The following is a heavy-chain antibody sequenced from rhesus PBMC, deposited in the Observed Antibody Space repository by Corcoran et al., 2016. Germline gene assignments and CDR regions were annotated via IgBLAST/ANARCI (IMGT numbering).Heavy chain of an antibody. CDR2: IYGSSTST. CDR3: ARESEAAAGTRFDY. CDR1: GGSISDSYR. J-gene: IGHJ4*01. V-gene: IGHV4S10*01. Sequence: QVQLQESGPGVVKPSETLSLTCAVSGGSISDSYRWSWIRQPPGKGLGWIGYIYGSSTSTTSNPSLKSRVTISKATSQNQFSLKLSSVTAADTAVYYCARESEAAAGTRFDYWGQGVLVTVSS. D-gene: IGHD6-25*01.